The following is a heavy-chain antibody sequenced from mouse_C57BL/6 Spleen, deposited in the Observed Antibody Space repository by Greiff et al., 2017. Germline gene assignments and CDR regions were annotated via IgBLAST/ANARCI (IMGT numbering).Heavy chain of an antibody. CDR2: IHPNSGST. Sequence: SGAELVKPGASVKLSCKASGYTFTSYWMHWVKQRPGQGLEWIGMIHPNSGSTNYNEKFKSKATLTVDKSSSTAYMQLSSLTSEDSAVYYCARYYDYDDYWGQGTTLTVSS. J-gene: IGHJ2*01. V-gene: IGHV1-64*01. CDR1: GYTFTSYW. D-gene: IGHD2-4*01. CDR3: ARYYDYDDY.